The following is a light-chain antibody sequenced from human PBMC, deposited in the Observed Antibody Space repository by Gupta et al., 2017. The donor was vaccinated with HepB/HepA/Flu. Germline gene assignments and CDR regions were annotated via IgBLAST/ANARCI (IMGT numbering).Light chain of an antibody. Sequence: EIVLTPSPSTLSLSPGERATLSCRASQSVGTYLAWYQQRPGQAPRLLISDASDRATGIPARFSGSGSGTDFTLSISSLEPEDFAVYYCQQRSNWPLTFGGGTKVDIK. CDR2: DAS. V-gene: IGKV3-11*01. CDR3: QQRSNWPLT. J-gene: IGKJ4*01. CDR1: QSVGTY.